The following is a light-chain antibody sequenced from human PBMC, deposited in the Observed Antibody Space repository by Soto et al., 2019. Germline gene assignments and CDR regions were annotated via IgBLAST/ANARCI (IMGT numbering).Light chain of an antibody. J-gene: IGKJ3*01. V-gene: IGKV3D-7*01. Sequence: PGERVTLSCRASQSVSSSYLTWYQQKPGQAPRLLIYGASTRATSIPARFSDSGSGTDFTLTISSLQPEDFAVYYCQQDYTRFTFGPGTKVDIK. CDR2: GAS. CDR1: QSVSSSY. CDR3: QQDYTRFT.